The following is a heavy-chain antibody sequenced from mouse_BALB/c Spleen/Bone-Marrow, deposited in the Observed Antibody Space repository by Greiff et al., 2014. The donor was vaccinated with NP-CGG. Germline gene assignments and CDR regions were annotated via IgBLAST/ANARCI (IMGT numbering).Heavy chain of an antibody. Sequence: VQLQQSGPDLVKPGASVKISCKTSGYTFTEYTMHWVKQSHVKSLEWIGGINPNNGGTSYSQKFKGKATWTVDKSSSTAYMELRSLTSDDSAVYYCARGWLLRHYFDYWGQGTTLTVSS. V-gene: IGHV1-18*01. J-gene: IGHJ2*01. CDR2: INPNNGGT. CDR1: GYTFTEYT. D-gene: IGHD2-3*01. CDR3: ARGWLLRHYFDY.